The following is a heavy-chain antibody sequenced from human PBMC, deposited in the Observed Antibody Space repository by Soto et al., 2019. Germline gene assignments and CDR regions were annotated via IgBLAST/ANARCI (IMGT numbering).Heavy chain of an antibody. D-gene: IGHD3-10*01. CDR2: INPSGGST. CDR3: ARGRDDAYYYGSGSYEEAFDI. Sequence: ASVKVSCKASGYTFTSYYMHWVRQAPGQGLEWMGIINPSGGSTSYAQKFQGRVTMTRDTSTSTVYMELSSLRSEDTAVYYCARGRDDAYYYGSGSYEEAFDIWGQGTMVTVSS. J-gene: IGHJ3*02. V-gene: IGHV1-46*01. CDR1: GYTFTSYY.